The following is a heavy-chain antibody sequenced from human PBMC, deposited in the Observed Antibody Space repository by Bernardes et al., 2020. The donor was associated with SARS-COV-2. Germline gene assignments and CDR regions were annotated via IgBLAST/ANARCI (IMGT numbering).Heavy chain of an antibody. J-gene: IGHJ4*02. Sequence: GSLRLSCAASGFTFSSYDMHWVRQGIGKGLEWVSGIGSAGDPYYPGSVKGRFTISRENAKNSLFLQMNSLRAGDTAVYYCARGARDYSDSSGYFSPPFDYWGQGILVTVSS. V-gene: IGHV3-13*05. D-gene: IGHD3-22*01. CDR3: ARGARDYSDSSGYFSPPFDY. CDR1: GFTFSSYD. CDR2: IGSAGDP.